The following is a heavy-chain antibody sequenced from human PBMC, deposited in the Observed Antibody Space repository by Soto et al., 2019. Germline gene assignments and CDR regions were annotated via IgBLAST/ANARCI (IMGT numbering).Heavy chain of an antibody. D-gene: IGHD1-1*01. CDR2: SRTKANSYTT. V-gene: IGHV3-72*01. CDR3: AKTFGKNWSPHQIDC. Sequence: GGSLRLSCAGSGYIFSDHYMDWVRQAPGKGLEWVGRSRTKANSYTTEYAESVRGRFTISRDDSKNSLYLQTNSLKTEDTAMYYCAKTFGKNWSPHQIDCWGQGTQVTVS. CDR1: GYIFSDHY. J-gene: IGHJ4*02.